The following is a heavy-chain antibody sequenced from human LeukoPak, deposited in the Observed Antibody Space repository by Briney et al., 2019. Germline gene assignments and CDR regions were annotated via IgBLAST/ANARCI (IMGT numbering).Heavy chain of an antibody. V-gene: IGHV3-21*01. CDR2: ISVSGNT. D-gene: IGHD2-15*01. Sequence: GGSLRLSCAASGSTFSSYSMNWVRQGPGKGLEWVSAISVSGNTYHADSVKGRFTISRDSSKNTLYLQMNTLRAEDTAVYSCARGADGVSSNSRGWFDPWGQGTLVTVSS. J-gene: IGHJ5*02. CDR3: ARGADGVSSNSRGWFDP. CDR1: GSTFSSYS.